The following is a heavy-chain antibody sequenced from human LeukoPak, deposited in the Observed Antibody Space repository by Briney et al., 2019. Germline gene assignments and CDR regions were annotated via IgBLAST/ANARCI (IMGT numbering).Heavy chain of an antibody. D-gene: IGHD2-15*01. CDR1: GGSIISNRHY. CDR2: IYSSGNT. Sequence: SETLSLTCTVSGGSIISNRHYWSWIRQPAGKGLEWIGHIYSSGNTKYNPSLKSRLTMSIDSSKNQFSLKLSSVTAADTAVYYCASGGRGGSCYSPLVYWGQGTLVTVSS. V-gene: IGHV4-61*10. CDR3: ASGGRGGSCYSPLVY. J-gene: IGHJ4*02.